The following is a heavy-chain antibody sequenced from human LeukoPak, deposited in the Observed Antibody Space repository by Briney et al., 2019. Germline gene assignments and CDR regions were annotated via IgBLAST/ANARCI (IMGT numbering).Heavy chain of an antibody. CDR3: ARTRSSSWNRAYYFDY. V-gene: IGHV4-30-2*01. D-gene: IGHD6-13*01. CDR1: GGSISSGGYY. CDR2: INHSGST. Sequence: SQTLSLTCTVSGGSISSGGYYWSWIRQPPGKGLEWIGEINHSGSTNYNPSLKSRVTISVDTSKNQFSLKLSSVTAADTAVYYCARTRSSSWNRAYYFDYWGQGTLVTVSS. J-gene: IGHJ4*02.